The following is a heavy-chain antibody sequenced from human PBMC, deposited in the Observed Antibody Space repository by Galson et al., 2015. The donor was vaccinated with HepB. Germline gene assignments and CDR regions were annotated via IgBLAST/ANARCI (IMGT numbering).Heavy chain of an antibody. Sequence: SLRLSCAASGFTFSDHSMHWVRQAPGKGLEWVGLISHDGINKYSADSVKGRFTISRDNSKNRLYLQMNTLRAEDTAMYYCATGGTYYGSDSYSPFDPWGQGTLVTVSS. D-gene: IGHD3-10*01. J-gene: IGHJ5*02. CDR2: ISHDGINK. CDR3: ATGGTYYGSDSYSPFDP. V-gene: IGHV3-30-3*01. CDR1: GFTFSDHS.